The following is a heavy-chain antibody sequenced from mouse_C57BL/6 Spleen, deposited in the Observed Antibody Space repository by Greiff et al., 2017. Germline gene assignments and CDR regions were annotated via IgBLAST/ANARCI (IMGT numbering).Heavy chain of an antibody. CDR3: AVITTVVEGTDWYFDV. D-gene: IGHD1-1*01. CDR1: GYTFTSYW. Sequence: QVQLQQPGAELVKPGASVKLSCKASGYTFTSYWMHWVKQRPGRGLEWIGRIDPNSGGTKYNEKSKSKATLTVDKPSSTAYMQLSSLTSEDSAVYYCAVITTVVEGTDWYFDVWGTGTTVTVSS. V-gene: IGHV1-72*01. CDR2: IDPNSGGT. J-gene: IGHJ1*03.